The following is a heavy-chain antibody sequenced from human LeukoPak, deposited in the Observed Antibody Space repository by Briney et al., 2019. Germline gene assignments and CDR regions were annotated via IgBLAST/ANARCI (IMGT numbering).Heavy chain of an antibody. Sequence: SETLSLTCTVSGGSTSSSSYYWGWIRQPPGKGLEWIGSIYYSGSTYYNPSLKSRVTISVDTSKNQFSLKLSSVTAADTAVYYCASLPLRFLEWLYAFDIWGQGTMVTVSS. CDR1: GGSTSSSSYY. D-gene: IGHD3-3*01. CDR2: IYYSGST. V-gene: IGHV4-39*01. CDR3: ASLPLRFLEWLYAFDI. J-gene: IGHJ3*02.